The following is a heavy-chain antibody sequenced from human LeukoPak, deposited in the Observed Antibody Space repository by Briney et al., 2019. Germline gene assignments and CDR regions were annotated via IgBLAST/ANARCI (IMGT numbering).Heavy chain of an antibody. CDR2: INPNSGGT. CDR1: GYTFTGYY. CDR3: TRGILVGAYYYYSIDV. D-gene: IGHD2-15*01. V-gene: IGHV1-2*02. Sequence: ASVKVSCKASGYTFTGYYMHWVRQAPGQGLEWMGWINPNSGGTNYAQKFQGRVTMTRDTSISTAYMELSRLRSDDTAVYYCTRGILVGAYYYYSIDVWGQGATVTVSS. J-gene: IGHJ6*02.